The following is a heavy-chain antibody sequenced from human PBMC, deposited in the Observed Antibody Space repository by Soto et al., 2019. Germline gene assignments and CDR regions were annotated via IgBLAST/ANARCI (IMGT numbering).Heavy chain of an antibody. J-gene: IGHJ4*02. CDR1: GFSFSDYA. D-gene: IGHD5-18*01. Sequence: EVQLLESGGDLVQSGGSLRLSCAASGFSFSDYAMDWVRQAPGKGLEWVSSISGSGAGTYYADSVRDRFTISRDNSKNTLYLQMSSLRAEDTARYYCAKQDRYGCRPLHYWGQGTLVTVSS. V-gene: IGHV3-23*01. CDR2: ISGSGAGT. CDR3: AKQDRYGCRPLHY.